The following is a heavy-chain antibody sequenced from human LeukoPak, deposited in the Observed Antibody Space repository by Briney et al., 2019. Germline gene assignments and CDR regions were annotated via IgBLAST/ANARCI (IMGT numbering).Heavy chain of an antibody. V-gene: IGHV4-59*01. CDR3: ARENSNSWYLDY. CDR2: IYNSGST. J-gene: IGHJ4*02. CDR1: GGSISTYY. D-gene: IGHD6-13*01. Sequence: KPSETLSLTCTVSGGSISTYYWSWIRHPPGKGVEWIGYIYNSGSTNYNPSLKSRVTISVDTSKNQFSLKLSSVTAADTAVYYCARENSNSWYLDYWGQGTLVTVSS.